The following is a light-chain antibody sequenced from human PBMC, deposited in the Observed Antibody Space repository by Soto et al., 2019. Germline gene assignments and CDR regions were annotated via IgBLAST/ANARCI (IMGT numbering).Light chain of an antibody. V-gene: IGKV1-27*01. CDR2: AAS. CDR3: QKYNSAPRT. J-gene: IGKJ3*01. CDR1: QGISNY. Sequence: DIQMTQSPSSLSASVGDRVTITCRASQGISNYLAWYQQKPGKVPKLLIYAASTLQSGVPSRFSGSGSWTDFNLTISSLQTDYVATYYCQKYNSAPRTFGPGTKVDIK.